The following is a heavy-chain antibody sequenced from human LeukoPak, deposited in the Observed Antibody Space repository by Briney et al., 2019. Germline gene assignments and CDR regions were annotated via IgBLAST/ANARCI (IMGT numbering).Heavy chain of an antibody. J-gene: IGHJ4*02. Sequence: SEALSLTCSASGGSLSSRNYYWGWIRQPPGKGLEWIGSISYSGSTYYNPSLQSRVTILVDTSKNQFSLRVSSVTAADTALYYCARHLAYDFWSGPSPSFDYWGQGALVTVSS. D-gene: IGHD3-3*01. V-gene: IGHV4-39*01. CDR1: GGSLSSRNYY. CDR3: ARHLAYDFWSGPSPSFDY. CDR2: ISYSGST.